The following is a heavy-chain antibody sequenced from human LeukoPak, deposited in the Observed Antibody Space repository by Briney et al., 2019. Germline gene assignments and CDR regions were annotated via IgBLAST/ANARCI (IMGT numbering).Heavy chain of an antibody. CDR2: IKSDGSNT. V-gene: IGHV3-74*01. J-gene: IGHJ4*02. Sequence: GGSLRLSCAASGFTFSDYWMHWGRQAPGKGLGWVSRIKSDGSNTTFADSVEGRFTISRDNAKNMVYLQMNSLRAEDTAVYYCARDPFYGDADFDYWGQGTLVTVSS. D-gene: IGHD4-17*01. CDR1: GFTFSDYW. CDR3: ARDPFYGDADFDY.